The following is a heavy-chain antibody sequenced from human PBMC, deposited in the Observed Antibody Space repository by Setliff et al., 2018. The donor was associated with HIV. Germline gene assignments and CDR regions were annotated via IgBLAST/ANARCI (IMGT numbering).Heavy chain of an antibody. J-gene: IGHJ5*02. V-gene: IGHV7-4-1*02. CDR2: INTQTGSP. D-gene: IGHD4-17*01. CDR1: GYSFINYA. Sequence: VASVKVSCKASGYSFINYAMNWVRQAPGQGLEWMGWINTQTGSPTYAQAFTGRFVFSVDTSVTTAYLQISGLKAEDTAVYYCARALYGDYGGDLNWLDPWGQGTLVTVSS. CDR3: ARALYGDYGGDLNWLDP.